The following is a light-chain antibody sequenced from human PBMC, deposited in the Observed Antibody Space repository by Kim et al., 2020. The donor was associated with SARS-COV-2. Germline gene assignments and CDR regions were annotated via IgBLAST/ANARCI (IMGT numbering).Light chain of an antibody. J-gene: IGKJ2*01. CDR2: AAS. CDR3: QQANSFPYT. V-gene: IGKV1-12*01. Sequence: SGGDRVTITGRASQGIISWLAWYQQKPGNAPRLLIYAASSLQSGVPSRFSGSGSGTDFTLTISSLQPEDFATYYCQQANSFPYTFGQGTKLEI. CDR1: QGIISW.